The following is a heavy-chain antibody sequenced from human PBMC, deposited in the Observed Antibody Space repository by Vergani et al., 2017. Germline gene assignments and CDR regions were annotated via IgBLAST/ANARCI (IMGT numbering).Heavy chain of an antibody. V-gene: IGHV3-30-3*01. J-gene: IGHJ4*02. D-gene: IGHD6-13*01. CDR2: ISYDGSNK. Sequence: QVQLVESGGGVVQPGRSLRLSCAASGFTFSSYAMHWVRQAPGKGLEWVAVISYDGSNKYYADSVKGRFTISRDNSKNTLYLQMNSLRAEDTAVYYCARDAWQQLVGGAFDYWGQGTLVTVSS. CDR3: ARDAWQQLVGGAFDY. CDR1: GFTFSSYA.